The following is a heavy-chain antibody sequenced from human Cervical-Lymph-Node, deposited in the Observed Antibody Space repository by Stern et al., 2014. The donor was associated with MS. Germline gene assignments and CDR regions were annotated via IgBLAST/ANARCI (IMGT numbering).Heavy chain of an antibody. CDR2: IYYSGTT. CDR1: GGSISRSTYY. D-gene: IGHD5-12*01. CDR3: ARHDGWLPHY. J-gene: IGHJ4*02. Sequence: QVQLQESGPGLVKPSETLSLTCSVSGGSISRSTYYWGWIRQPPGKGLEWIGSIYYSGTTHYNPSLKSRVTIDTSTNQFSRRLTSVTAADTAVYYCARHDGWLPHYWSQGTLVTVSS. V-gene: IGHV4-39*01.